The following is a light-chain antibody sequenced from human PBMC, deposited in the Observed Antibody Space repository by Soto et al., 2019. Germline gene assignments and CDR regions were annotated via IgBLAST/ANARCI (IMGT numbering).Light chain of an antibody. J-gene: IGKJ4*01. CDR3: QQYNVLPLT. Sequence: EIVMTQSPATLSVSPGERATLSCRASQSVSSNLAWYQQKPGQTPQLLIYVASTRATGIPARFSGSGSGTEFTLTISSLQSEDFAVYYCQQYNVLPLTFGGGTKVEFK. CDR1: QSVSSN. CDR2: VAS. V-gene: IGKV3-15*01.